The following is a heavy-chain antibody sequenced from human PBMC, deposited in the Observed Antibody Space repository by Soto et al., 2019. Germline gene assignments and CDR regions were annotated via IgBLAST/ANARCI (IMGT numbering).Heavy chain of an antibody. CDR1: GFTFSSYD. Sequence: GGSLRLSCAASGFTFSSYDMHWVRQATGKGLEWVSAIGTAGDTYYPGSVKGRFTISRENAKNSLYLQMNSLRAGDTAVYYCASGYCSGGSCSFDYWGQGTLVTVSS. V-gene: IGHV3-13*01. J-gene: IGHJ4*02. D-gene: IGHD2-15*01. CDR2: IGTAGDT. CDR3: ASGYCSGGSCSFDY.